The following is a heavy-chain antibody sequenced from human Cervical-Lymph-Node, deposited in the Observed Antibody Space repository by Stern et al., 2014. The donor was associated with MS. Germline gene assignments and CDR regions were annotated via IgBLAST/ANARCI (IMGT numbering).Heavy chain of an antibody. CDR2: IFPNDEK. CDR3: ARTLLLFGDFSSRWFDP. CDR1: GFSLRKAGMG. D-gene: IGHD2-21*01. J-gene: IGHJ5*02. V-gene: IGHV2-26*01. Sequence: QVTLREYGPVLVKSTETLTLTCTVSGFSLRKAGMGVSWIRQPPGKALEWLVHIFPNDEKSYRTSLKSRLTISKDTSKSQVVLTMTNMDPLDTATYYCARTLLLFGDFSSRWFDPWGQGTLVTVSS.